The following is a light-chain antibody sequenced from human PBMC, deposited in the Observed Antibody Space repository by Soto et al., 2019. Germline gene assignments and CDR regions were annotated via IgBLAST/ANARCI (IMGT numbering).Light chain of an antibody. CDR3: QQSYSTPQT. J-gene: IGKJ1*01. V-gene: IGKV1-39*01. CDR2: AAS. Sequence: DIQMTQSPSSLSASVGDRGTITCRASQSISSYLNWYQQKPGKAPKLLIYAASSLQSGVPPRFSGSGSGTDFTLTISSLQPEDFATYYCQQSYSTPQTFGQGTKVEIK. CDR1: QSISSY.